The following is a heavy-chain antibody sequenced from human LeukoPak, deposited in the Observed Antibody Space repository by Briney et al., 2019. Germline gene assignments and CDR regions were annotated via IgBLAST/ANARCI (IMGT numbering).Heavy chain of an antibody. CDR2: ISGSGSGT. CDR1: GFTFSNYA. V-gene: IGHV3-23*01. Sequence: TGGSLRLSCAASGFTFSNYAMNWVRQAPGKGLEWVSGISGSGSGTSYADSVKGRFTISRDNSKNTLYLQMNSLRAGDTAVYYCAKGGNSGYYWSLDFWGQGTLVTVSS. J-gene: IGHJ4*02. D-gene: IGHD3-22*01. CDR3: AKGGNSGYYWSLDF.